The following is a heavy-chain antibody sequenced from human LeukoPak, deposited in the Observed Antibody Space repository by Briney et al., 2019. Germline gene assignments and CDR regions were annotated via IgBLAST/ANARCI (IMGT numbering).Heavy chain of an antibody. CDR3: ARLMATINDWFDP. Sequence: ASVKVSCKASGGTFTGYYMHWVRQAPGQGLEWMGRINPNSGGTNYAQKFQGRVTMTRDTSISTAYMELSRLRSDDTAVYYCARLMATINDWFDPWGQGTLVTVSS. D-gene: IGHD5-24*01. CDR2: INPNSGGT. CDR1: GGTFTGYY. J-gene: IGHJ5*02. V-gene: IGHV1-2*06.